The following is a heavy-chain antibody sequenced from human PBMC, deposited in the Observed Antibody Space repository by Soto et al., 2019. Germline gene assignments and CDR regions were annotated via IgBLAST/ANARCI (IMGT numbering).Heavy chain of an antibody. CDR1: GGSFSGYY. V-gene: IGHV4-34*01. CDR3: ASNSYGSGSSDYYYMDV. Sequence: PSETLSLTCAVYGGSFSGYYWSWIRQPPGKGLEWIGEINHSGSTNYNPSLKSRVTISVDTSKNQFSLKLSSVTAADTAVYYCASNSYGSGSSDYYYMDVWGKGTTVTVS. D-gene: IGHD3-10*01. CDR2: INHSGST. J-gene: IGHJ6*03.